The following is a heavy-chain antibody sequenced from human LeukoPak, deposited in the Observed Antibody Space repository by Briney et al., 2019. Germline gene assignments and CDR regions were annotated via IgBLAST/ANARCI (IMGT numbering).Heavy chain of an antibody. CDR3: AKSPRYYYDSSGYYYDY. CDR2: ISGSGGST. Sequence: GGSLRLSCAASGFTFTSYSMNWVRQAPGKGLEWVSAISGSGGSTYYADSVKGRFTISRDNSKNTLYLQMNSLRAEDTAVYYCAKSPRYYYDSSGYYYDYWGQGTLVTVSS. D-gene: IGHD3-22*01. V-gene: IGHV3-23*01. J-gene: IGHJ4*02. CDR1: GFTFTSYS.